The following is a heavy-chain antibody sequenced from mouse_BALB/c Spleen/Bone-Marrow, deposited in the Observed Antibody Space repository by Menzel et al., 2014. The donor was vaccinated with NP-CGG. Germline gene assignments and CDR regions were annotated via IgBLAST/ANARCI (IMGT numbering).Heavy chain of an antibody. Sequence: EVKLVESGPELVKPGASVKISCKASGYSFTGYFMNWVMQSHGKSLELIGRIHPYNGDPFYHQKFECKATLTVDKSSSTGEMVLRSLASEDSAVYYCARSGYYCSSYFDYWGQGTTLTVSS. V-gene: IGHV1-20*02. D-gene: IGHD1-1*01. CDR3: ARSGYYCSSYFDY. CDR2: IHPYNGDP. CDR1: GYSFTGYF. J-gene: IGHJ2*01.